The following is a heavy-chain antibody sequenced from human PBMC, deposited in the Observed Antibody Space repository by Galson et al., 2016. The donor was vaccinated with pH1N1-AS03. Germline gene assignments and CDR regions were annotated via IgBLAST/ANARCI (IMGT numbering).Heavy chain of an antibody. CDR2: INHSGST. J-gene: IGHJ4*02. Sequence: SETLSLTCGVYGGSFGGYYWSWIRQPPGKGLEWIGEINHSGSTNHNPSLKSRVPISRDTSKQQFSLNLSSVTAAVTTVYYCAGHGDYFAGRDYWGQGTLVTVSS. V-gene: IGHV4-34*01. D-gene: IGHD4-17*01. CDR3: AGHGDYFAGRDY. CDR1: GGSFGGYY.